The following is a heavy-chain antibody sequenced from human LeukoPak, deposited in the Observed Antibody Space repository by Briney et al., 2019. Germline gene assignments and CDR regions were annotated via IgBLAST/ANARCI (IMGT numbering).Heavy chain of an antibody. Sequence: SVKVSCKASGYTFTSYGISWVRQAPGQGLEWMGGIIPIFGTANYAQKFQGRVTITADESTSTAYMELSSLRSEDTAVYYCARAFRVDYYYMDVWGKGTTVTVSS. CDR2: IIPIFGTA. CDR1: GYTFTSYG. D-gene: IGHD3-10*01. CDR3: ARAFRVDYYYMDV. J-gene: IGHJ6*03. V-gene: IGHV1-69*13.